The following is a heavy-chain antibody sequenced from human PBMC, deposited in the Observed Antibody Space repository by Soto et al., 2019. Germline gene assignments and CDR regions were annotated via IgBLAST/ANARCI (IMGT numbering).Heavy chain of an antibody. CDR3: ASTPSTGYYYMDV. V-gene: IGHV4-59*08. J-gene: IGHJ6*03. CDR1: GGSISSYY. Sequence: QVQLQESGPGLVKPSETLSLTCTVSGGSISSYYWSWIRQPPVKGLEWIGYIYYSGSTNYNPSLKSRVTISVDTSKNQFSLKLSSVTAADTAVYYCASTPSTGYYYMDVWGKGTTVTVSS. CDR2: IYYSGST.